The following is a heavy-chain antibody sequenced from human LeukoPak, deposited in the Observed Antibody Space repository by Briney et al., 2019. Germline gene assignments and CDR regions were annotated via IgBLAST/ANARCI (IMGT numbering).Heavy chain of an antibody. Sequence: LSLTCTVSGASISSYYWSWIRQAPGKGLEWVSYISSSGSTIYYADSVKGRFTISRGNAKNSLYLQMNSLRAEDTAVYYCARGDDYGDYSIDYWGQGTLVTVSS. CDR3: ARGDDYGDYSIDY. J-gene: IGHJ4*02. V-gene: IGHV3-11*01. CDR2: ISSSGSTI. D-gene: IGHD4-17*01. CDR1: GASISSYY.